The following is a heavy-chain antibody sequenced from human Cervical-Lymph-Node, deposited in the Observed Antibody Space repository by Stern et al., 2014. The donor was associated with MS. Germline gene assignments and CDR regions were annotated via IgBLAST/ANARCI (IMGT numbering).Heavy chain of an antibody. D-gene: IGHD2-2*01. CDR3: ARVKPAAILDY. CDR2: INTNTGNT. V-gene: IGHV7-4-1*02. Sequence: VQLVESGSELKKPGASVKVSCKASGYTFTRNAMNWVRQAPGQRLAWMGWINTNTGNTTYARGFTGRLVFSLDTSVSTAYLHISSLKAEDTAIYYCARVKPAAILDYWGQGTLVTVSS. CDR1: GYTFTRNA. J-gene: IGHJ4*02.